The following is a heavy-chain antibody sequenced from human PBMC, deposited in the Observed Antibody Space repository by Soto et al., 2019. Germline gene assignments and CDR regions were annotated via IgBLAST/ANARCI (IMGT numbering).Heavy chain of an antibody. J-gene: IGHJ3*02. V-gene: IGHV1-8*01. CDR1: GYTFTSYD. D-gene: IGHD2-15*01. CDR2: MNHNSGNT. Sequence: QVQLVQSGAEVKKPGASVKVSCKASGYTFTSYDINWVRQATGQGLEWMGWMNHNSGNTGYAQKFQGRVTMTRNTSISTAYMELSSLRSEDTAVYYCAREYCSGGSCYGAFDIWGQGTMVTVSS. CDR3: AREYCSGGSCYGAFDI.